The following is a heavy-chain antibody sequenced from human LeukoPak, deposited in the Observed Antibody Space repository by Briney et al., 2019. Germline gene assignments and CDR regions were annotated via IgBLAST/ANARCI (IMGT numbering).Heavy chain of an antibody. J-gene: IGHJ6*02. CDR1: GFTFTSYT. CDR3: AREREADYGDYYYYYGMDV. V-gene: IGHV3-21*01. Sequence: GGSLRLSCVASGFTFTSYTMNWVRQAPGKGLEWVSSVSTGSNYIYYADSVKGRFTISRDNAKNSLYLQMNSLRAEDTAVYYCAREREADYGDYYYYYGMDVWGQGTTVTVSS. D-gene: IGHD4-17*01. CDR2: VSTGSNYI.